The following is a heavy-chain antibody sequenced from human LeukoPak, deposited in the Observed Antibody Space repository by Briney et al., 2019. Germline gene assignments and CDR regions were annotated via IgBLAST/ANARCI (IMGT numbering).Heavy chain of an antibody. CDR3: ARVPRFSSDWIEYRIFDY. D-gene: IGHD6-19*01. CDR2: IHFIGDT. Sequence: SETLSLTCTVSGGSISSGSYYWSWIRQPPRKGLEWIGYIHFIGDTYYNPSLKSRVTISVDTSKNQFSLKLSTVTAADTAVYYCARVPRFSSDWIEYRIFDYWGQGTLVTVSS. CDR1: GGSISSGSYY. V-gene: IGHV4-30-4*01. J-gene: IGHJ4*02.